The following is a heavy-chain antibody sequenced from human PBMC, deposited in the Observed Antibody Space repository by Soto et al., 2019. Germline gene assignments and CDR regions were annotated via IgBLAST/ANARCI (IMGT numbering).Heavy chain of an antibody. CDR2: INPDGSRI. V-gene: IGHV3-74*01. J-gene: IGHJ4*02. Sequence: EVQLVESGGGLVQPGGSLRLSCAASGFSFSSQWMYWVRQSPGKGPVWVSCINPDGSRIGYADSVKGRFTISRDNANNTLYLQMNSLRVEDTAVYYWGKDIRWGRGTLVTVSS. D-gene: IGHD3-10*01. CDR3: GKDIR. CDR1: GFSFSSQW.